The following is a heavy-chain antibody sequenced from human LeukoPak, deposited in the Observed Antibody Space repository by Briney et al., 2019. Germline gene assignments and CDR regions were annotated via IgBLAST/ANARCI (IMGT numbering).Heavy chain of an antibody. CDR2: ISFDGTVK. CDR1: GFTFSDYG. CDR3: VKEGRARISGWYDY. D-gene: IGHD6-19*01. V-gene: IGHV3-30*18. Sequence: SGRSLRLSCAASGFTFSDYGMHWVRQAPGKGLEWVAVISFDGTVKYYADSVKGRFTISRDNFKNTLYLQMNSLRVEDTAGYYCVKEGRARISGWYDYWGQGTLVTVSS. J-gene: IGHJ4*02.